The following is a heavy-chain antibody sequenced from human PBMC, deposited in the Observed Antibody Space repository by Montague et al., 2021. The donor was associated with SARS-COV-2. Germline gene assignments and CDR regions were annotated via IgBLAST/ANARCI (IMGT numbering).Heavy chain of an antibody. D-gene: IGHD1-20*01. V-gene: IGHV4-31*03. J-gene: IGHJ3*02. CDR3: ARGKYGVTGATNAFDI. CDR1: GGSIRSSDNY. Sequence: TLSLTCTVSGGSIRSSDNYWSWIRQHPGKGLEWIGYIYYSGTTYYNPSLRSRVTISVDTSKKQFSLKLSSVTAADTAVYYCARGKYGVTGATNAFDIWGQGTMVSVSS. CDR2: IYYSGTT.